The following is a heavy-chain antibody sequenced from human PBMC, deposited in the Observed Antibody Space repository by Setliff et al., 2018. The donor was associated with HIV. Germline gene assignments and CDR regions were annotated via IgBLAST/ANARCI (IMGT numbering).Heavy chain of an antibody. D-gene: IGHD2-21*02. V-gene: IGHV4-39*01. J-gene: IGHJ3*02. CDR3: ARGQGCGGGCHYAFEM. CDR2: IYHSGNT. CDR1: GGPISSSIYY. Sequence: SETLSLTCSVSGGPISSSIYYWGWIRQPPGKGLEWIGSIYHSGNTYYMPSLQSRVTISVDMSKNQFSLNLNSVTAADTAVYYCARGQGCGGGCHYAFEMWGQGTMVT.